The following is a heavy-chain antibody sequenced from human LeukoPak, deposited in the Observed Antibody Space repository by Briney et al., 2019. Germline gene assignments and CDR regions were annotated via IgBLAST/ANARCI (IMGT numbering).Heavy chain of an antibody. Sequence: PSETLSLTCAVYGGSFSGYYWSWIRQPPGKGLEWIGEINHSGSTNYNPSLKSRVTISVDTSKNQFSLKLSSVTAADTAVYYCARTGSYYGGNLFDYWGQGTLVTVSS. CDR3: ARTGSYYGGNLFDY. D-gene: IGHD1-26*01. V-gene: IGHV4-34*01. J-gene: IGHJ4*02. CDR2: INHSGST. CDR1: GGSFSGYY.